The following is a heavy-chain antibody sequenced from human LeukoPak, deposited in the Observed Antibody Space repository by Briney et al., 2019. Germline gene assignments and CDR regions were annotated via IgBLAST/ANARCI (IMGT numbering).Heavy chain of an antibody. CDR2: ISYDGSKT. V-gene: IGHV3-30*03. CDR1: GFTFDDYG. J-gene: IGHJ4*02. Sequence: PGGSLRLSCAASGFTFDDYGMSWVRQAPGKGLEWVAVISYDGSKTYYADSVKGRFTISRDNSKNTVYLQMNSLSTEDTAMYYCARDQSSGGRWLDYWGRGTLVTVSS. D-gene: IGHD2-15*01. CDR3: ARDQSSGGRWLDY.